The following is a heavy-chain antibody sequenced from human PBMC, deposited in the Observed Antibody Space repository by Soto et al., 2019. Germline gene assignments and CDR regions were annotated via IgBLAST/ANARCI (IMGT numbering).Heavy chain of an antibody. V-gene: IGHV3-48*03. CDR3: ARRGSS. Sequence: EVQLVESGGGLVQPGGSLRLSCVASGFTFSSSEMYWVRQAPGKGLEWVSYIHPAGQPIFYADSVKGRFTISRDNAKNSLYLQMNCLRADDTAVYYCARRGSSWGQGTMVTVSS. CDR1: GFTFSSSE. CDR2: IHPAGQPI. J-gene: IGHJ3*01. D-gene: IGHD2-2*01.